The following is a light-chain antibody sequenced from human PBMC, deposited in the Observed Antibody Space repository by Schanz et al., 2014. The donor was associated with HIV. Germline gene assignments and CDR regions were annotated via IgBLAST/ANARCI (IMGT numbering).Light chain of an antibody. J-gene: IGKJ2*01. CDR2: KAS. CDR3: QQYGNSPPEYT. V-gene: IGKV1-5*03. CDR1: QSISSW. Sequence: DIQMTQSPSTLSASVGDRVTITCRASQSISSWLAWYQQKPGKAPKLLIYKASSLESGVPSRFSGSGSGTEFTLTISKMETEDFAVYYCQQYGNSPPEYTFGQGTKLEIK.